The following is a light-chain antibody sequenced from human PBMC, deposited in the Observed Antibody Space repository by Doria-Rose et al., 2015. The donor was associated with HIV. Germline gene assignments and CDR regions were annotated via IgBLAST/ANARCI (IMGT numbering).Light chain of an antibody. Sequence: EIVLTQSPSTLSLSPGERATLSCRASQSFSSTYLAWYQQKPGQAPSLLIYDGSTRATGIPDRFSASGSGTDFTRTINRLEPEDFALYYCHQYGTSWTFGQGTKVEI. V-gene: IGKV3-20*01. CDR3: HQYGTSWT. CDR1: QSFSSTY. CDR2: DGS. J-gene: IGKJ1*01.